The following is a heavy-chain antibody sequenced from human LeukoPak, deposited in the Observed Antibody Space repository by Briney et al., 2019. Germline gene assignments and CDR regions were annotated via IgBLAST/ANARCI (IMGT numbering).Heavy chain of an antibody. Sequence: GGSLRLSCAASGFTFSNYWMSWVRQAPGKGLEWVANIKQDGSEKYYVDSVKGRFTISRDNAKNSLYLQMNSLRAEDTAVYFCARERGIIAAAGSLDYWGQGTLVTVSS. V-gene: IGHV3-7*01. D-gene: IGHD6-13*01. CDR1: GFTFSNYW. CDR3: ARERGIIAAAGSLDY. CDR2: IKQDGSEK. J-gene: IGHJ4*02.